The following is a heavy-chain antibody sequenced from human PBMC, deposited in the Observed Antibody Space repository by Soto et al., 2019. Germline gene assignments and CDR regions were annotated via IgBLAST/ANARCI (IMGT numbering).Heavy chain of an antibody. Sequence: GGSLRLSCAASGFTFSSYEMNWVRQAPGKGLECVSYISSSGSTIYYADSVKGRFTISRDNAKNSLYLQMNSLRPEDTAVYYCARVPTGVVAATDGRSLWGQGNTVIVCS. CDR1: GFTFSSYE. CDR3: ARVPTGVVAATDGRSL. D-gene: IGHD2-15*01. V-gene: IGHV3-48*03. J-gene: IGHJ6*02. CDR2: ISSSGSTI.